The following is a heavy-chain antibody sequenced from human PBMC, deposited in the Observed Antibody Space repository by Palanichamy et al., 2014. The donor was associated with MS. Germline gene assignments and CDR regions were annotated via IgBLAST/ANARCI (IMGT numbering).Heavy chain of an antibody. V-gene: IGHV1-46*01. CDR3: ARDRDAAMASYYYYGMDV. CDR2: ISPNGGST. CDR1: GYSIRSYY. Sequence: QVQLVQSGAEVKKPGASVKVSCKASGYSIRSYYMHWVRQAPGQGLEWMGIISPNGGSTSYAQKFQGRVTMTRDTSTNTVYMELSSLRSDDTAVYYCARDRDAAMASYYYYGMDVWGQGTTVTVSS. D-gene: IGHD5-18*01. J-gene: IGHJ6*02.